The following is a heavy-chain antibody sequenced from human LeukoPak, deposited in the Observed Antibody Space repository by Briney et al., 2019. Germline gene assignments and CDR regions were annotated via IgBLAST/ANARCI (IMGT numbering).Heavy chain of an antibody. J-gene: IGHJ4*02. D-gene: IGHD6-13*01. CDR3: AGGSSWSYYFDY. CDR2: IYYSGST. Sequence: SETLSLTCTVSGGSVSSYYWSWIRQPPGKGLEWIGYIYYSGSTNYNPSLKSRVTISVDTSKNQFSLKVSSVTAADTAVYYCAGGSSWSYYFDYWGQGTLVTVSS. CDR1: GGSVSSYY. V-gene: IGHV4-59*08.